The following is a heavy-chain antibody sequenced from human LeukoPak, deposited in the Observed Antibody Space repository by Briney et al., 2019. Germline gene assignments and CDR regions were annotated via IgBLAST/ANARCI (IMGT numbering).Heavy chain of an antibody. J-gene: IGHJ4*02. CDR3: ARDFDGDYGAR. Sequence: SETLSLTCNVSGDSMTGYYWSWIRQPPGKGLEWIGYIYYTGTTNYNPSLKSRVTISVDTSKNQFSLRLTSVTAADTAVYFCARDFDGDYGARWGQGILVSVSP. D-gene: IGHD4-17*01. CDR2: IYYTGTT. V-gene: IGHV4-59*01. CDR1: GDSMTGYY.